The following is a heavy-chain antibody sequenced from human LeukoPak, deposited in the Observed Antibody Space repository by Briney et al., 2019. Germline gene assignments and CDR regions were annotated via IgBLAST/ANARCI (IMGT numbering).Heavy chain of an antibody. D-gene: IGHD3-22*01. CDR2: ISSNGGST. J-gene: IGHJ1*01. CDR3: ARGYYDSSGYYYVGYFQH. CDR1: GFTFSSYA. Sequence: GGSLRLSCAASGFTFSSYAMHWVRQAPGKGLGYVSAISSNGGSTYYANSVKGRFTISRDNSKNTLYLQMGSLRAEDMAVYYCARGYYDSSGYYYVGYFQHWGQGTLVTVSS. V-gene: IGHV3-64*01.